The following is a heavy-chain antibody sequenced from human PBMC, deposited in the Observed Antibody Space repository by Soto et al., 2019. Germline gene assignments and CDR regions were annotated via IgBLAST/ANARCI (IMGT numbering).Heavy chain of an antibody. V-gene: IGHV4-31*03. D-gene: IGHD3-3*01. Sequence: PSETLSLTCTVSGGSISSGGHYWSWIRQPPGRGLEWIGYIYYTGSSYYNPSLKSRLTISVDTSKNQFSLRLSSVTAADTAVYYCARSYDSGVDYWGQGTLVTVSS. J-gene: IGHJ4*02. CDR2: IYYTGSS. CDR1: GGSISSGGHY. CDR3: ARSYDSGVDY.